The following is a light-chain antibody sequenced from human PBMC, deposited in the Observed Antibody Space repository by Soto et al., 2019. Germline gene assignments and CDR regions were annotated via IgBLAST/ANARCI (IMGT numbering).Light chain of an antibody. Sequence: DIPMTQSPSTLSASVGDRVTITCRASQSISTWLAWYQQKPGNAPKLLIYDASSLESGVPSRFSGSGSGTEFTLTISSLQPDDSATYYCHQYNGYPRTFGQGTKVEIK. CDR1: QSISTW. V-gene: IGKV1-5*01. CDR2: DAS. CDR3: HQYNGYPRT. J-gene: IGKJ1*01.